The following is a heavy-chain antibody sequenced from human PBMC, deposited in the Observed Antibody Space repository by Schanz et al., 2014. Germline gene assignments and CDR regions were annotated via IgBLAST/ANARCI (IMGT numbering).Heavy chain of an antibody. J-gene: IGHJ5*02. Sequence: QVQLVQSGAEVKKPGSSVKVSCKASGGTFSSYTISWVRQAPGQGLEWMGWISPYNGNTNYAQKVQGRVTMTTDTSTGTAYMELRSLRSDDTAVYYCARDRRRYCSTASCQHDNWFDPWGQGTLVIVSS. V-gene: IGHV1-18*01. D-gene: IGHD2-2*01. CDR3: ARDRRRYCSTASCQHDNWFDP. CDR2: ISPYNGNT. CDR1: GGTFSSYT.